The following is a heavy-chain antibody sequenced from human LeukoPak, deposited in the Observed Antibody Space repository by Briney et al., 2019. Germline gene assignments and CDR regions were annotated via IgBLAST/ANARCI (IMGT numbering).Heavy chain of an antibody. D-gene: IGHD1-26*01. V-gene: IGHV4-61*02. J-gene: IGHJ3*02. CDR1: GDSISSGDYY. Sequence: SETLSLTCTVSGDSISSGDYYWSWIRQPAGKGLEWIRRISSSVSTNYNPSLKSRVTISVDTSNNQFSLKLSSVTAADTAVYYYARDGRYFYAFDIWGQGTMVTVSS. CDR2: ISSSVST. CDR3: ARDGRYFYAFDI.